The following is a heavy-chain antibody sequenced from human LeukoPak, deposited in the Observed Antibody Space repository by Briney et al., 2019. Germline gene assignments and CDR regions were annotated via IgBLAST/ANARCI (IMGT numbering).Heavy chain of an antibody. Sequence: GGSLRLSCAASGFTFSSYSMNWVRQAPGKGLEWVSFITSGGSYIYYADSVKGRFTISRDNAKNSLYLQMNCLRAEDTAVYYCARDFSRTLDYWGQGTLVTVSS. J-gene: IGHJ4*02. CDR1: GFTFSSYS. CDR2: ITSGGSYI. D-gene: IGHD1-14*01. V-gene: IGHV3-21*01. CDR3: ARDFSRTLDY.